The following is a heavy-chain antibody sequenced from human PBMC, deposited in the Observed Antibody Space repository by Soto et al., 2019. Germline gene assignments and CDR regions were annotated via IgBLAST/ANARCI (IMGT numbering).Heavy chain of an antibody. CDR1: GFTFSSYA. D-gene: IGHD1-20*01. J-gene: IGHJ4*02. V-gene: IGHV3-23*01. CDR3: AKRTPTLTGNYRGVFDY. Sequence: GGSLRLSCAASGFTFSSYAMSWVRQAPGKGLEWVSAISGSGGSTYYADSVKGRFTISRDNSKNTLYLQMNSLRAEDTAVYYCAKRTPTLTGNYRGVFDYWGQGTLVTVSS. CDR2: ISGSGGST.